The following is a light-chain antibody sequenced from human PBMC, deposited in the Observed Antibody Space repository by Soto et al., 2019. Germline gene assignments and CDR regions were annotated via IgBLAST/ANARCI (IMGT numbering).Light chain of an antibody. CDR2: GNS. J-gene: IGLJ3*02. Sequence: QAVVTQPPSVSGAPGQRVTISCTGSSSNIGAGYDVHWYQQLPGTAPKLLISGNSNRPSGVPDRFSGSTSGTSASLAITGLHADDEADYSCPSYDSRLSAWVFGGGTTLTVL. CDR1: SSNIGAGYD. V-gene: IGLV1-40*01. CDR3: PSYDSRLSAWV.